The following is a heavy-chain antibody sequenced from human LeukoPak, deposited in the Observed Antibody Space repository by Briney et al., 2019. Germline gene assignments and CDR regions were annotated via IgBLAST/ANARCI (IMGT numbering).Heavy chain of an antibody. CDR1: GGSISSYY. D-gene: IGHD2-15*01. CDR2: IYYSGST. J-gene: IGHJ6*03. V-gene: IGHV4-59*01. CDR3: AREKHDSLYYYYYYMDV. Sequence: PSETLSLTCTVSGGSISSYYWSWIRQPPPKGLEWIGYIYYSGSTNYNPSLKSRVTISVDTSKNQFSLKLSSVTAADTAVYYCAREKHDSLYYYYYYMDVWGKGTTVTVSS.